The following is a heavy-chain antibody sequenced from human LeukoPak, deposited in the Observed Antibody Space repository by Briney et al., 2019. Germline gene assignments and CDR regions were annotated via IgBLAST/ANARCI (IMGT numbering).Heavy chain of an antibody. J-gene: IGHJ6*04. D-gene: IGHD3-10*02. CDR3: AELGITMIGGV. Sequence: HPGGSLRLSCAASGFTFSLYSMNWVRQAPGKGLEWVSYISSSGSTIYYADSVKGRFTISRDNAKNSLYLQMNSLRAEDTAVYYCAELGITMIGGVWGKGTTVTISS. CDR1: GFTFSLYS. V-gene: IGHV3-48*04. CDR2: ISSSGSTI.